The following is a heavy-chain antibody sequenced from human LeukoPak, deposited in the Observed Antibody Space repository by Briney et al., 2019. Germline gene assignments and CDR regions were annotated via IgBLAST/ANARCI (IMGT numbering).Heavy chain of an antibody. CDR2: ISAYNGNT. CDR3: ARGTMVRGVIISYNWFDP. CDR1: GYTFTSYG. V-gene: IGHV1-18*01. J-gene: IGHJ5*02. Sequence: GASVKVSCKASGYTFTSYGISWVRQAPGQGLEWMGWISAYNGNTNYAQKLQGRVTMTTDASTSTAYMELRSLRSDDTAVYYCARGTMVRGVIISYNWFDPWGQGTLVTVSS. D-gene: IGHD3-10*01.